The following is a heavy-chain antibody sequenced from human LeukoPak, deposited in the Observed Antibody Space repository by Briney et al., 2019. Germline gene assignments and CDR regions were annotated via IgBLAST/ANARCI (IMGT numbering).Heavy chain of an antibody. CDR3: ARASVGATIAYYMDV. CDR2: IIPIFGTA. Sequence: ASVKISCKASGGTFSSYAISWVRQAPGQGLEWMGGIIPIFGTANYAQKFQGRVTITTDESTSTAYMELSSLRSEDTAVYYCARASVGATIAYYMDVWGKGTTVTVSS. D-gene: IGHD1-26*01. V-gene: IGHV1-69*05. J-gene: IGHJ6*03. CDR1: GGTFSSYA.